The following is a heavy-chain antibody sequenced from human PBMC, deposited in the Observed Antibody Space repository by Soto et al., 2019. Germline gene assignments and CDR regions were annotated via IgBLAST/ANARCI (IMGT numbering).Heavy chain of an antibody. V-gene: IGHV4-59*01. D-gene: IGHD6-13*01. CDR1: GASINNYY. J-gene: IGHJ4*02. Sequence: SETLSLTCTVSGASINNYYWAWIRQAPAKGLEWIGYVHYTGSTNYNPSLKSRVAMTIDSSKMQISLNLTFVTSPDTAVYYCARLMAVAAFDYWGQGALVTVSS. CDR2: VHYTGST. CDR3: ARLMAVAAFDY.